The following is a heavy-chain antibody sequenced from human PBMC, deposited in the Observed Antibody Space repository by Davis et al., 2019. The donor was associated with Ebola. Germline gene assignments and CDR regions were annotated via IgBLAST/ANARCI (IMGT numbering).Heavy chain of an antibody. CDR3: ARRAGGDLDY. V-gene: IGHV3-23*01. CDR1: GFTFSSYA. D-gene: IGHD2-21*02. Sequence: ESLKISCAASGFTFSSYAMSWVRQAPGKGLEWVSTISGTGGSTYYADSVKGRFTISRDNSKNTLYLQMNSLRAEDSAVYYCARRAGGDLDYWGQGTLVTVSS. J-gene: IGHJ4*02. CDR2: ISGTGGST.